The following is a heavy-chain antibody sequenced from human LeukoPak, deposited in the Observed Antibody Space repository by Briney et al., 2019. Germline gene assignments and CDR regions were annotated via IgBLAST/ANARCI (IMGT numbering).Heavy chain of an antibody. D-gene: IGHD2-2*01. Sequence: GGSLRLSCAASEFMLTNHAMHWVRQAPGKGLEWVSAISGSGGSTYYADSVKGRFTISRDNSKNTLYLQMNSLRAEDTAVYYCAKDLYTKTPMPHFDYWGQGTLVTVSS. V-gene: IGHV3-23*01. CDR1: EFMLTNHA. J-gene: IGHJ4*02. CDR2: ISGSGGST. CDR3: AKDLYTKTPMPHFDY.